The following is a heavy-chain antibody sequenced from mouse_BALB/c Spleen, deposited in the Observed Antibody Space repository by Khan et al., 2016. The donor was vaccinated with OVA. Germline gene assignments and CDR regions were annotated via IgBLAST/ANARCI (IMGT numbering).Heavy chain of an antibody. J-gene: IGHJ3*01. Sequence: EVELVESGGDLVKPSGSPKLSCAVTGFSFSAYSTSWVRQTLDKKLVWVATFSSCADYTYYPHGLKGRFSISRDKAKNTLYLQMSSLKSEDTAMYYCASHLTGSFAYWGQGTLVTVSA. D-gene: IGHD4-1*01. CDR2: FSSCADYT. CDR1: GFSFSAYS. CDR3: ASHLTGSFAY. V-gene: IGHV5-6*01.